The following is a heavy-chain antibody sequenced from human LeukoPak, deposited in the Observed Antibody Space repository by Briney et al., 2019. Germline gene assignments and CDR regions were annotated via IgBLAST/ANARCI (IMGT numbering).Heavy chain of an antibody. J-gene: IGHJ4*02. CDR3: ARGSFGTWATLSFDY. Sequence: SVKVSCKSSGDTSITYAISWVRQAPGQGLEWMGGIIPIFGTTNYEPDFQGRVTITADKSTGTAFMELSGLRFEDTAVYYCARGSFGTWATLSFDYWGQGTLVTVSS. CDR2: IIPIFGTT. V-gene: IGHV1-69*06. CDR1: GDTSITYA. D-gene: IGHD3-16*01.